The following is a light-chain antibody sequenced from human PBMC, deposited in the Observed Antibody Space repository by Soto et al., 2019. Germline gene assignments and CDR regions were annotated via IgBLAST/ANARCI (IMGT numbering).Light chain of an antibody. Sequence: QSGLTQPPSVSGDPGQRVTISGTGSSSNIGAGYDVHWYQQLPGTAPKLLIYGNNNRPSGVPDRFSGLKSGTSASLAITGLQAEDEADYYCQSYDSTLSGSKVFGTGTKVTVL. J-gene: IGLJ1*01. CDR2: GNN. V-gene: IGLV1-40*01. CDR1: SSNIGAGYD. CDR3: QSYDSTLSGSKV.